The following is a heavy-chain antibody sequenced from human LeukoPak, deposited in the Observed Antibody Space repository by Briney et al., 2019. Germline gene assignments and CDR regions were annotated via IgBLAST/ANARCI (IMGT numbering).Heavy chain of an antibody. Sequence: SETLSLTCTVCSGFISSYYWTWIRQPPGKGLEFSGYIDYIGTTNYNPSLKSRVTISVDTSKTQFSLKLSSVSAADTAFYYCARKAWTSGSYDSWGQGTLVTVSS. D-gene: IGHD3-10*01. V-gene: IGHV4-59*08. CDR1: SGFISSYY. J-gene: IGHJ4*02. CDR3: ARKAWTSGSYDS. CDR2: IDYIGTT.